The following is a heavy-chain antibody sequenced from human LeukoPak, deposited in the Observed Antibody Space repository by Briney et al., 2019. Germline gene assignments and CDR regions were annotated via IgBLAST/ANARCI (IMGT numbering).Heavy chain of an antibody. V-gene: IGHV3-23*01. CDR2: ISISGGRA. CDR3: AKDRDLLFAHCWFDL. CDR1: GFTFSTYA. D-gene: IGHD3-10*01. J-gene: IGHJ5*02. Sequence: GGSLTLSCPASGFTFSTYAMSWLGQAPAKGLAWVSGISISGGRAYYAASVNGRFTIYRDNSTNTLSLQMNRLRAEDTAVYYCAKDRDLLFAHCWFDLWGQGILVTV.